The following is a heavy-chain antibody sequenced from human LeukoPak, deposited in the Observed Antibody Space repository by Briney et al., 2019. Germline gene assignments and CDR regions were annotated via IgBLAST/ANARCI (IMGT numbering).Heavy chain of an antibody. Sequence: SETLSLTCTVSGGSLSSYYWSWIRQTPGKGLEWIGNSYYSGGTKYNPSLKSRVTISVDTSKNQFSLKLSSVTAADTAVYYCARDGNSDYGDSYWGQGTLVTVSS. CDR1: GGSLSSYY. D-gene: IGHD4-17*01. CDR2: SYYSGGT. CDR3: ARDGNSDYGDSY. V-gene: IGHV4-59*12. J-gene: IGHJ4*02.